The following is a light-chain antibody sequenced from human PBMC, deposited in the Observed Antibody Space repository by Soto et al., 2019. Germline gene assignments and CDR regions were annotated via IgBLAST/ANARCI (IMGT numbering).Light chain of an antibody. J-gene: IGKJ3*01. CDR1: QSVSSY. CDR3: QQRNNWPKRFT. CDR2: DAS. V-gene: IGKV3-11*01. Sequence: EIVLTQSPATLSLSPGERATLSCRASQSVSSYLAWYQQKPGQAPRLLIYDASNRATGIPARFSGSGSGTDFTLTISCLEPEDFAVYYCQQRNNWPKRFTFGPGTKVDIK.